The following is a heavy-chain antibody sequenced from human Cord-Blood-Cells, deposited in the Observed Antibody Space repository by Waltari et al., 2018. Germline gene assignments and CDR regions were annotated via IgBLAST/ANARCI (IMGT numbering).Heavy chain of an antibody. D-gene: IGHD3-10*01. CDR3: AVGFGEWYFDL. Sequence: QVQLVQSGAEVKKPGSSVKVSCKASGGTFSSYAISWVRQAPGQGLEWMGGIIPIFGTANDEQKLQGRVTITADESTSTAYMGLSSLRSEDTAVYYCAVGFGEWYFDLWGRGTLVTVSS. V-gene: IGHV1-69*01. CDR2: IIPIFGTA. J-gene: IGHJ2*01. CDR1: GGTFSSYA.